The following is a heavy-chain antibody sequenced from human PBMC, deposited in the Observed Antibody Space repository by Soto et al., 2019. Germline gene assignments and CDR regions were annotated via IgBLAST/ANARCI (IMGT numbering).Heavy chain of an antibody. D-gene: IGHD2-15*01. CDR1: GYSFTSYW. Sequence: PGESLKISCKGSGYSFTSYWISWVRQMPGKGLEWMGRIDPSDSYTNYSPSFQGHVTISADKSISTAYLQWSSLKASDTAMYYCARPIGSSSRYCGGGSCYSYYYYGMDVWGQGTTVTVSS. V-gene: IGHV5-10-1*01. J-gene: IGHJ6*02. CDR2: IDPSDSYT. CDR3: ARPIGSSSRYCGGGSCYSYYYYGMDV.